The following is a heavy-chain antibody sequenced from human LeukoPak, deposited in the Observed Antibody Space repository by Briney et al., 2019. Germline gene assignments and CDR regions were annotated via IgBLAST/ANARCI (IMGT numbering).Heavy chain of an antibody. CDR1: GFAFSNYN. CDR2: ISYDGSNK. CDR3: ARGDIPHYYYYMDV. V-gene: IGHV3-30*03. Sequence: GGSLRLSCAASGFAFSNYNMNWVRQAPGKGLEWVAVISYDGSNKYYADSVKGRFTISGDNSKNTLYLQMNSLRAEDTAVYYCARGDIPHYYYYMDVWGKGTTVTVSS. J-gene: IGHJ6*03. D-gene: IGHD2-21*02.